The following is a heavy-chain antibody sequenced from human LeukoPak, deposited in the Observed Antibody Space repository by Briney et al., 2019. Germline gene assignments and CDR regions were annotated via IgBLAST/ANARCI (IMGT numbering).Heavy chain of an antibody. CDR1: GFTFSDYY. V-gene: IGHV3-11*04. D-gene: IGHD3-10*01. Sequence: GGSLRLSCAASGFTFSDYYMSWIRQAPGKGLEWVSYISSSGNSTYYSDSVRGRFTISRDNAKNSLHLQMNSLRAEDTAVYYCAKSNGYGLVDIWGQGTMVTVSS. CDR2: ISSSGNST. CDR3: AKSNGYGLVDI. J-gene: IGHJ3*02.